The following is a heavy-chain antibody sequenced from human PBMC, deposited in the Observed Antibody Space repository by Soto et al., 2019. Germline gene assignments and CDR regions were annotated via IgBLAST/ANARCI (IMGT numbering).Heavy chain of an antibody. Sequence: EVQLVESGGGLIQPGGSLRLSCAASGFTVSSNYMSWVRQAPGKGLEWVSVIYSGGSTYYADSVKGRFTISRDNSKNTLYLQMNSLRAEDTAVYYCARDSRASHASEDYWGQGTLVTVSS. J-gene: IGHJ4*02. CDR2: IYSGGST. V-gene: IGHV3-53*01. CDR1: GFTVSSNY. CDR3: ARDSRASHASEDY.